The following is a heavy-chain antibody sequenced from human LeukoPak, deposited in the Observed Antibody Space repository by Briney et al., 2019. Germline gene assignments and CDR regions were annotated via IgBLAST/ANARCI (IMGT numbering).Heavy chain of an antibody. CDR1: GYTFTSYD. V-gene: IGHV1-8*01. D-gene: IGHD5-18*01. J-gene: IGHJ6*03. CDR2: MNPNSGNT. CDR3: ARDSYGYYYYYYMDV. Sequence: ASVKVSCKASGYTFTSYDINWVRQATGQGLEWMGWMNPNSGNTGYAQKFQGRVTMTRNTSISTAYMELSSLRSEDTAVYYRARDSYGYYYYYYMDVWGKGTTVTVSS.